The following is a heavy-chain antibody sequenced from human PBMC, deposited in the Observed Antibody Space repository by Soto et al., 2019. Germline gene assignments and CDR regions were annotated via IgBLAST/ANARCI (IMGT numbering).Heavy chain of an antibody. CDR2: ISAYNGNT. J-gene: IGHJ6*02. V-gene: IGHV1-18*01. CDR3: AREGPAPYYYYGMDV. Sequence: QVKLVQSGGEVKKPGASVKVSCKTSGYSFTTYGISWVRQAPGQGLEWMGWISAYNGNTNYAQKLRDRVTMTTDTSTSTAYMELRSLRSDDTAVYYCAREGPAPYYYYGMDVWGQGSTVTVSS. CDR1: GYSFTTYG.